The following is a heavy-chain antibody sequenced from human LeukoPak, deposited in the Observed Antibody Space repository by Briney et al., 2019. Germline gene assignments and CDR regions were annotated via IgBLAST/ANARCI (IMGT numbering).Heavy chain of an antibody. J-gene: IGHJ5*02. D-gene: IGHD2-21*01. CDR1: GGSISSGGYS. V-gene: IGHV4-30-2*01. Sequence: PSETLSLTCAVSGGSISSGGYSWSWIRQPPGKGLEWIGYIYHSGSTYYNPSLKSRVTISVDRSKNQFSLKLSSVTAADTAVYYRARVVSISNWFDPWGQGTLVTVSS. CDR3: ARVVSISNWFDP. CDR2: IYHSGST.